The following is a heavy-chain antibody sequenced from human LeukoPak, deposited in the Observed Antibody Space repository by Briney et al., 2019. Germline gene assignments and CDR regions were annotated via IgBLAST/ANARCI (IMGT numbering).Heavy chain of an antibody. CDR3: AKDTFWGYGSGVFDY. V-gene: IGHV3-23*01. CDR2: ISGSGGST. D-gene: IGHD3-10*01. J-gene: IGHJ4*02. Sequence: GGSLRLSCAASGFTFSSYAMSWVRQAPGKGLEWVSAISGSGGSTYYADSVKGRFTISRDNSKDTLYLQMNSLRAEDTAVYYCAKDTFWGYGSGVFDYWGQGTLVTVSS. CDR1: GFTFSSYA.